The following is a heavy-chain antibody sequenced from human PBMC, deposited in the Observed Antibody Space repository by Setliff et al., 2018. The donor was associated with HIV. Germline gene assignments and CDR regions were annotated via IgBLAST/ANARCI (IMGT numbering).Heavy chain of an antibody. CDR3: ARELVVVAAFDY. Sequence: GGSLRLSCAASGFTFSNYAMHWVRQAPGKGLEWVAVISYDGSNKYYADSVKGRFTISRDNSKNTLYLQMNSLRVEDTAVYYCARELVVVAAFDYWGQGTLVTVSS. V-gene: IGHV3-30-3*01. D-gene: IGHD2-15*01. CDR2: ISYDGSNK. CDR1: GFTFSNYA. J-gene: IGHJ4*02.